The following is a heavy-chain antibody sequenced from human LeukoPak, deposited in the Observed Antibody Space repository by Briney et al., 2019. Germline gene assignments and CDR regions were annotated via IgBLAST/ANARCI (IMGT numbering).Heavy chain of an antibody. V-gene: IGHV3-30-3*01. J-gene: IGHJ4*02. Sequence: GRSLRLSCAASGFTFSSYAMHWVRQAPGKGLEWVAVISYDGSNKYYADSVKGRFTISRDNSKNTLYLQMNSLRAEDTAVYYCARDSTIVVVVAAFDYWGQGTLVTVSS. CDR1: GFTFSSYA. D-gene: IGHD2-15*01. CDR2: ISYDGSNK. CDR3: ARDSTIVVVVAAFDY.